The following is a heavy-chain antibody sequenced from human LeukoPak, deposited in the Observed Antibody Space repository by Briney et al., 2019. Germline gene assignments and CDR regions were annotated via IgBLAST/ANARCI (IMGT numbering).Heavy chain of an antibody. Sequence: SVKVSCKASGGTFSSYAISWVRQAPGQGLEWMGGIIPIFGTANYAQKFQGRVTITADESTSTAYMELSSLRSEDTAVYYCARDGIARYSGYDPFDYWGQGTLVTVSS. D-gene: IGHD5-12*01. CDR2: IIPIFGTA. V-gene: IGHV1-69*13. CDR1: GGTFSSYA. CDR3: ARDGIARYSGYDPFDY. J-gene: IGHJ4*02.